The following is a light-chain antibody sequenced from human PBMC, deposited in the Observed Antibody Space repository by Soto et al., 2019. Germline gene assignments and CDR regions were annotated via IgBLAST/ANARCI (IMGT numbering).Light chain of an antibody. CDR3: QRYGSSPWT. J-gene: IGKJ1*01. V-gene: IGKV3-20*01. CDR2: GAS. CDR1: QSVSSSY. Sequence: EIVLTQSPGTLSLSPGERATLSCRASQSVSSSYLAWYQQKPGQAPRPLIYGASSRAIGIPDRFSGSGSGTDFTLSNSRLDPEYFAVYYCQRYGSSPWTFGQGTKVEIK.